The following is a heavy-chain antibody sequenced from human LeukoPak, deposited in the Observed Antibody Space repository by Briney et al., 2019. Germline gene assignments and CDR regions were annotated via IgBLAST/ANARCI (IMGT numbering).Heavy chain of an antibody. J-gene: IGHJ3*02. Sequence: GGSLRLSCAASGFTFSSYGMHWVRQAPGKGLEWVAVIWYDGSNKYYADSVKGRFTISRDNSKNTLYLQMNSLRAEDTAVYYCAKSPAVDAAFDIWGQGTMVTVSS. CDR1: GFTFSSYG. CDR3: AKSPAVDAAFDI. D-gene: IGHD4-23*01. CDR2: IWYDGSNK. V-gene: IGHV3-33*06.